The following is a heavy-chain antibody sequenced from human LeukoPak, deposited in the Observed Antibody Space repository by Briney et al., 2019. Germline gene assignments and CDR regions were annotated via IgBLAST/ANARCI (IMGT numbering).Heavy chain of an antibody. D-gene: IGHD1-1*01. V-gene: IGHV3-23*01. Sequence: GGSLRLSCAASGFTFSSYAMSWVRQAPGKGLEWVSTISGSGGSTYYADSMKGRFTISRDNSKNTLFLQMNSLRVEDTAVYYCAKASANYNWNDGVDIWGQGTMVTVSS. CDR3: AKASANYNWNDGVDI. CDR1: GFTFSSYA. J-gene: IGHJ3*02. CDR2: ISGSGGST.